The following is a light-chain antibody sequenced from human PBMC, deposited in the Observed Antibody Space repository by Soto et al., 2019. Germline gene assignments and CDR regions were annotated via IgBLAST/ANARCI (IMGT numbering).Light chain of an antibody. CDR1: RSNIGSNT. CDR2: SNH. J-gene: IGLJ1*01. CDR3: AAWDDSLNGSYV. Sequence: QSVLTQPPSTSGTPGQRVTISCSGSRSNIGSNTVTWYQQLPGTAPNLLIYSNHQRPSGVPDRFSGSKSGTSASLAISGLQSVDEADYYCAAWDDSLNGSYVFGTGTKVTVL. V-gene: IGLV1-44*01.